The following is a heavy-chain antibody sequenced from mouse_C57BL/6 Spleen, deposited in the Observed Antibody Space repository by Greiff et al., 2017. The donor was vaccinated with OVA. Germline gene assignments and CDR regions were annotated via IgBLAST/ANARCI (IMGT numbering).Heavy chain of an antibody. CDR3: ARRGSTMVRGFDY. V-gene: IGHV1-42*01. J-gene: IGHJ2*01. CDR1: GYSFTGYY. CDR2: INPSTGGT. D-gene: IGHD2-2*01. Sequence: EVQLQQSGPELVKPGASVKISCKASGYSFTGYYMNWVKQSPEKSLEWIGEINPSTGGTTYNQKFKAKATLTVDKSSRPAYMQLKSLTSEDSAVYYCARRGSTMVRGFDYWGQGTTLTVSS.